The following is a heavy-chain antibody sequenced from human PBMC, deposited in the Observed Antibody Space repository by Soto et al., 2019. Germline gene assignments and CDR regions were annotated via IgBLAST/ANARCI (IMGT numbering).Heavy chain of an antibody. CDR1: GGSISGEGYY. CDR3: ARAWTAEAGWANWFDR. V-gene: IGHV4-31*03. J-gene: IGHJ5*02. CDR2: IHYSGCT. D-gene: IGHD6-13*01. Sequence: QVQLQESGPGLVEPSQTLSLTCTVSGGSISGEGYYWSWIRQYSGRGLEWIGYIHYSGCTYYNPSLKSRVTISVDTSKTQFFLKLNSMTAADTAVYYCARAWTAEAGWANWFDRWGQGTLVIVSS.